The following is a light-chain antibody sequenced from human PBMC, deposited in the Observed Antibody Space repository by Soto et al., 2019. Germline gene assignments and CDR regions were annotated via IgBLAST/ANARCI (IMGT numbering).Light chain of an antibody. Sequence: DIQMTQSPSTLSASVGDGVTITCRASQTITTWMAWYQQKPGKAPKLLXXDASTLQSGVATRFSGSGSGTEFTLIISGLQPEDSATYYCQQYTNTNNPWMFGQGTKVDIK. J-gene: IGKJ1*01. CDR3: QQYTNTNNPWM. V-gene: IGKV1-5*01. CDR1: QTITTW. CDR2: DAS.